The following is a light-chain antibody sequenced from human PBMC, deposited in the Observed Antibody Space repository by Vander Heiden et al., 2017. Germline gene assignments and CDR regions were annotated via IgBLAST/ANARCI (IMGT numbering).Light chain of an antibody. CDR2: LGS. J-gene: IGKJ4*01. V-gene: IGKV2-28*01. CDR1: QPLLDNNRCNH. Sequence: EIVMTHSPLPLPVTPGEPPSFSCRPNQPLLDNNRCNHLDWYVQKPGQSPQLLIFLGSHRASGVPDRFSGSGSGTDFTLKITRVEAEDVGVYYCMQSLHTPLTFGGGTKVEIK. CDR3: MQSLHTPLT.